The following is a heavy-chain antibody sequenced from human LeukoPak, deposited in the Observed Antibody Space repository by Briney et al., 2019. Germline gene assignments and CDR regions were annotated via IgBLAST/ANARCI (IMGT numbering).Heavy chain of an antibody. V-gene: IGHV3-33*06. Sequence: GGSLRLSCAASGFTFSSYGMHWVRQAPGKGLEWVAVIWFDGSNNYYADSVKGRFTISRDNSKNTLSLQVNSLRAEDTAVYYCAKVMGERLGNGAFDIWGQGTMVTVSS. CDR1: GFTFSSYG. CDR2: IWFDGSNN. CDR3: AKVMGERLGNGAFDI. D-gene: IGHD2-8*01. J-gene: IGHJ3*02.